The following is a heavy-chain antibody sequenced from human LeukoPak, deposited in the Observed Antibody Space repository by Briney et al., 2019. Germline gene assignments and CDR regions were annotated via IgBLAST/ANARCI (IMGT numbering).Heavy chain of an antibody. CDR2: IYHSGST. J-gene: IGHJ4*02. Sequence: SETLSLTCAVSGYSISSGYYWGWIRQPPGKGLEWIGSIYHSGSTYYNPSLKSRVTISVDTSKNQFSLKLSSVTAADTAVYYCARLRKQLAHFDDWGQGTLVTVSS. D-gene: IGHD6-6*01. CDR3: ARLRKQLAHFDD. V-gene: IGHV4-38-2*01. CDR1: GYSISSGYY.